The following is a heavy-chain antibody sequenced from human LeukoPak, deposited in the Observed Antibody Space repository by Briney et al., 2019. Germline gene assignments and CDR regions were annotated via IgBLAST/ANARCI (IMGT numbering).Heavy chain of an antibody. V-gene: IGHV1-46*01. Sequence: GASVKVSCKASGYTFTSYYMHWVRQAPGQGLEWMGIINPSGGSTSYAQKFQGRVTMTRDTSTSTVYMELSSLRSEDTAVYYCARDRRYCSGGSCPKFDYWGQGTLVTVSS. CDR1: GYTFTSYY. D-gene: IGHD2-15*01. CDR3: ARDRRYCSGGSCPKFDY. CDR2: INPSGGST. J-gene: IGHJ4*02.